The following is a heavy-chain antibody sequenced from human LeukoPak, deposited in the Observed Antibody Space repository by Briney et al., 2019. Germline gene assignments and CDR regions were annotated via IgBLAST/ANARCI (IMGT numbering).Heavy chain of an antibody. V-gene: IGHV1-69*13. D-gene: IGHD2-2*02. Sequence: ASVKVSCKASGGTFSSYAISWVRQAPGQGLEWMGGIIPIFGTANYAQKFQGRVTITADESTSTAYMELSSLRSEDTAVYYCARGKGYCSCTTCYTGSRSLDYWGQGTLVTVSS. J-gene: IGHJ4*02. CDR2: IIPIFGTA. CDR3: ARGKGYCSCTTCYTGSRSLDY. CDR1: GGTFSSYA.